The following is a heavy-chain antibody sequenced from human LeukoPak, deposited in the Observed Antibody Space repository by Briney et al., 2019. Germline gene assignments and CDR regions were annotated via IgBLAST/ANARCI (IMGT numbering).Heavy chain of an antibody. J-gene: IGHJ4*02. CDR2: ISSSSSTI. D-gene: IGHD4-23*01. CDR1: GFTFSSYS. V-gene: IGHV3-48*01. CDR3: ARAVYGGNSGPKM. Sequence: GGSLRLSCAASGFTFSSYSVNWVRQAPGKGLEWVSYISSSSSTIYYADSVKGRFTISRDNAKNSLYLQMNSLRAEDTAVYYCARAVYGGNSGPKMWGQGTLVTVSS.